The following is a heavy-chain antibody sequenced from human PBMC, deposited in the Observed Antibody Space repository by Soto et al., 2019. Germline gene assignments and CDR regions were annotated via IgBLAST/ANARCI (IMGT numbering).Heavy chain of an antibody. CDR2: INHGGSA. Sequence: SETLSLTCAVYDESFTGYYWGWIRHPPLKGLEWIGEINHGGSAYYNPSLKSRVTMSVDTSRSQLSLKLTSVTAADTAIYYCARAIYNEGGKAFDVWGQGTRVPVSS. CDR3: ARAIYNEGGKAFDV. CDR1: DESFTGYY. V-gene: IGHV4-34*01. J-gene: IGHJ3*01. D-gene: IGHD1-20*01.